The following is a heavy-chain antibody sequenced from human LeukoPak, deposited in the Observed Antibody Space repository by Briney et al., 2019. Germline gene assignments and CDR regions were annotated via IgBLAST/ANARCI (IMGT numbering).Heavy chain of an antibody. V-gene: IGHV1-69*13. CDR2: IIPVSGTA. CDR1: GGTLHSYA. D-gene: IGHD4-17*01. J-gene: IGHJ4*02. CDR3: ATLKMTTVTKGLSYYFDY. Sequence: ASVKVSCKASGGTLHSYAVTWVRQAPGQGLEWMGGIIPVSGTANYAQKFQGRVTITADESTTTAYMELSSLRSEDMAVYYCATLKMTTVTKGLSYYFDYWGQGTLVTVSS.